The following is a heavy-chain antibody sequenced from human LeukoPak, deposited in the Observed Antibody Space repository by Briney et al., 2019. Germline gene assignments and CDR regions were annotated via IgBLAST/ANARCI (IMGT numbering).Heavy chain of an antibody. CDR1: GFTITSSA. Sequence: ASVKVSCKASGFTITSSAMQWVRQARGQRLEWIGWIVVGSGNTNYAQKFQERVTITRDMSTSTAYMELSSLRSEDTAVYYCAAFDFWSGYYRFDPWGQGTLVTVSS. CDR3: AAFDFWSGYYRFDP. D-gene: IGHD3-3*01. V-gene: IGHV1-58*02. CDR2: IVVGSGNT. J-gene: IGHJ5*02.